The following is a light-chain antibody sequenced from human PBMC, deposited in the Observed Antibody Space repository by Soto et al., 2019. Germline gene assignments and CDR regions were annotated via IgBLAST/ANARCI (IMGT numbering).Light chain of an antibody. CDR3: QQNYSTPLT. J-gene: IGKJ4*02. CDR2: GAS. V-gene: IGKV1-39*01. CDR1: QSVRSR. Sequence: DTHMSQSPSSLSASVGDRVTITCRASQSVRSRLAWYQQKPGKAPKLLIYGASTLESGVPSRFSGSGSGTEFTLTISSLQSEDFAAYYCQQNYSTPLTFGRGTKVDIK.